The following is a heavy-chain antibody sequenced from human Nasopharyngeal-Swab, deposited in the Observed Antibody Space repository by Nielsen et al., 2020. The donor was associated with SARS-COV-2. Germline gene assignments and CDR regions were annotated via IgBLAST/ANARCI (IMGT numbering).Heavy chain of an antibody. V-gene: IGHV4-38-2*02. Sequence: PGKGLEGIGSIYHSGSTYYNPSLKSRVTISAHTPKNPFSLNLSSVTAADTAVYYCARERGRGGIWNCYYYYMDVWGKGTTVTVSS. D-gene: IGHD3-10*01. J-gene: IGHJ6*03. CDR3: ARERGRGGIWNCYYYYMDV. CDR2: IYHSGST.